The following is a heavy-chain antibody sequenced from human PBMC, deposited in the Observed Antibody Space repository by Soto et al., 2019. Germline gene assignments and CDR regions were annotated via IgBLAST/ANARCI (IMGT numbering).Heavy chain of an antibody. D-gene: IGHD3-10*01. J-gene: IGHJ6*02. Sequence: QVQLVESGGGVVQPGRSLRLSCAASGFTFSSYGMHWVRQAPGKGLEWVAVISYDGSNKYYADSVKGRFTISRDNSKNTLYLQMNSLRAEDTAVYYCAKDSLSCYGCGGYYWYYGMDVWGQGTTVTVSS. CDR2: ISYDGSNK. CDR3: AKDSLSCYGCGGYYWYYGMDV. V-gene: IGHV3-30*18. CDR1: GFTFSSYG.